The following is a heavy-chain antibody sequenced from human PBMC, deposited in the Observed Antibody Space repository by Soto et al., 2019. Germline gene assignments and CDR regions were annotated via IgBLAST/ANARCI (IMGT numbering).Heavy chain of an antibody. Sequence: GGSLRLSCAASGFTFSNAWMSWVRQAPGKGLEWVGRIKSKTVGGITDYAAPVKGRFTISRDVSKNTLYLQMNSLITVDTAVYYCTTVYTGYPNYYYYYYMDVWGKGTTVTVSS. V-gene: IGHV3-15*01. J-gene: IGHJ6*03. CDR1: GFTFSNAW. CDR2: IKSKTVGGIT. CDR3: TTVYTGYPNYYYYYYMDV. D-gene: IGHD3-9*01.